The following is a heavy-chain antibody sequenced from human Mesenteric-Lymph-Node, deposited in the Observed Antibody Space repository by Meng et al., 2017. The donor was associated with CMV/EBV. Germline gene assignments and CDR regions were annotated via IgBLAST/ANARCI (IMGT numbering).Heavy chain of an antibody. J-gene: IGHJ4*02. D-gene: IGHD5-24*01. CDR2: IYRGGET. CDR1: GFTVSTNY. V-gene: IGHV3-66*02. CDR3: ARGDGYNSGQSNFDY. Sequence: GESLKISCEASGFTVSTNYMSWVRQAPGKGLEWVSVIYRGGETFYADSVKGRFTISRDNSKNTLYLQMNSLRAEDTAVYYCARGDGYNSGQSNFDYWGQGALVTVSS.